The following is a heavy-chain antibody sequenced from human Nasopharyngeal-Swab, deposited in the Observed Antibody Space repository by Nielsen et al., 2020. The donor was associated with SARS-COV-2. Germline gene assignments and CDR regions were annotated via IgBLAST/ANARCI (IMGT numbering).Heavy chain of an antibody. CDR2: INHSGST. CDR3: ARSIAAAGTSSGYYGMDV. J-gene: IGHJ6*02. V-gene: IGHV4-34*01. Sequence: WIRQPPGKGLEWIGEINHSGSTNYNPSLKSRATISVDTSKNQFSLKLSSVTAADTAVYYCARSIAAAGTSSGYYGMDVWGQGTTVTVSS. D-gene: IGHD6-13*01.